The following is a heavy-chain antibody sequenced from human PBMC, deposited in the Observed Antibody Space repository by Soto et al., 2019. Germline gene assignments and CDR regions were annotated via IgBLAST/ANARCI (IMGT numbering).Heavy chain of an antibody. Sequence: ASVKVSCKASGYTFTSYVMHCVRQAPGQRLEWMGCINAGNGNTKHSQKFQGRVTITRDTSATTAYMELSSLRSEDTAVYYCARDRLSMVRGVSFWFDPWGQGTLVTVSS. V-gene: IGHV1-3*01. J-gene: IGHJ5*02. D-gene: IGHD3-10*01. CDR2: INAGNGNT. CDR1: GYTFTSYV. CDR3: ARDRLSMVRGVSFWFDP.